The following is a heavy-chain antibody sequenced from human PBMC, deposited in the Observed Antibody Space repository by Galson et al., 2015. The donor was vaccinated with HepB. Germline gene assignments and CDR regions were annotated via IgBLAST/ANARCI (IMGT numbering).Heavy chain of an antibody. J-gene: IGHJ4*02. D-gene: IGHD4-11*01. CDR2: INSDGSST. CDR3: TRDQMTTITTGDY. CDR1: GFTFSSYW. Sequence: SLRLSCAASGFTFSSYWMHWVRQVPGKGLVWVSRINSDGSSTTYADSVKGRFTISRDNAKNTLYLQMSSLRVEDTAVYYCTRDQMTTITTGDYWGQGTLVTVSS. V-gene: IGHV3-74*01.